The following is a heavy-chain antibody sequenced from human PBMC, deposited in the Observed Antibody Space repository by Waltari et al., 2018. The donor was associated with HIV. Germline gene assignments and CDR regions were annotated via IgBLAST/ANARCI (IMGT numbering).Heavy chain of an antibody. J-gene: IGHJ4*02. Sequence: EVQLVESGGGLIQPGGSLRRSCAASGFSVSRNYMSWVRQAPGKGLEWVSVIYSGGSTYYADSVKGRFTISRDNSKNTLYLQMNSLRAEDTAVYYCARGFGCGGDCYYFDYWGQGTLVTVSS. CDR1: GFSVSRNY. CDR3: ARGFGCGGDCYYFDY. CDR2: IYSGGST. V-gene: IGHV3-53*01. D-gene: IGHD2-21*02.